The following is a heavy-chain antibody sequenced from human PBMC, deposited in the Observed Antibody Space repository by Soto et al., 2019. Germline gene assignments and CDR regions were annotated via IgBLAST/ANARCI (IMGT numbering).Heavy chain of an antibody. V-gene: IGHV4-59*01. D-gene: IGHD1-20*01. CDR3: AREQYNWKL. J-gene: IGHJ4*02. Sequence: SETLSLTCTVSGVSITPYYWTWIRHPPGKGLEWIGYVYHTGNTYYNPSLKSRVTISLDTSKNQVSLRLKSVTAADTAVYYCAREQYNWKLWGQGTLVTVSS. CDR2: VYHTGNT. CDR1: GVSITPYY.